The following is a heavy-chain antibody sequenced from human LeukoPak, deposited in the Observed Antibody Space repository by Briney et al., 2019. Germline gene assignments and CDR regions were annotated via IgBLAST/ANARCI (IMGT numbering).Heavy chain of an antibody. Sequence: GGSLRLSCAASGFTFSSYWMSWVRQTPGKGLEWVSGISGDHAGRLGATYYADSVQGRFTISRDNSKSALYLQMHSLRAEDTAMYFCAKGGYFSFDMWGQGTKVTVSS. CDR1: GFTFSSYW. J-gene: IGHJ3*02. CDR2: ISGDHAGRLGAT. V-gene: IGHV3-23*01. D-gene: IGHD2-2*03. CDR3: AKGGYFSFDM.